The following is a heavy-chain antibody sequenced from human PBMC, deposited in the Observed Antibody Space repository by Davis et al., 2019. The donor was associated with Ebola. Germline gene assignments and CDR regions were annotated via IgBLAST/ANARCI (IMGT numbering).Heavy chain of an antibody. CDR3: AKDRLRTPDYFDY. CDR2: ISYDGSNK. Sequence: GESLKISCAASGFTFSSYGMHWVRQAPGKGLEWVAVISYDGSNKYYADSVKGRFTISRDNSKNTLYLQMNSLRAEDTAVYYCAKDRLRTPDYFDYWGQGTLVTVSS. D-gene: IGHD1-14*01. V-gene: IGHV3-30*18. CDR1: GFTFSSYG. J-gene: IGHJ4*02.